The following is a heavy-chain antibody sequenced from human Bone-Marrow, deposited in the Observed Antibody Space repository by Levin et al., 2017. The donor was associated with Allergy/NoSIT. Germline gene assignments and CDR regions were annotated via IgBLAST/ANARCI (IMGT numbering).Heavy chain of an antibody. D-gene: IGHD3-10*01. J-gene: IGHJ6*02. V-gene: IGHV3-9*01. CDR1: GFPFVDYA. CDR2: IGWSRERI. CDR3: VKDMSAVMNYYGMDV. Sequence: SLKISCTASGFPFVDYAMHWVRQAPGKGLEWVSGIGWSRERIVYADSVKGRFTISRDNAKNSLFLQMNNLRVEDTALYYCVKDMSAVMNYYGMDVWGQGTTVTVSS.